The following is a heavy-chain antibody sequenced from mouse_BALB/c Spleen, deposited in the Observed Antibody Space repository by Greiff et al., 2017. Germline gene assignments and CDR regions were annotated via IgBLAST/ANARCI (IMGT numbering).Heavy chain of an antibody. CDR3: ARDYYGSFAY. J-gene: IGHJ3*01. CDR2: ISDGGSYT. Sequence: EVQGVESGGGLVKPGGSLKLSCAASGFTFSDYYMYWVRQTPEKRLEWVATISDGGSYTYYPDSVKGRFTISRDNAKNNLYLQMSSLKSEDTAMYYCARDYYGSFAYWGQGTLVTVSA. D-gene: IGHD1-2*01. CDR1: GFTFSDYY. V-gene: IGHV5-4*02.